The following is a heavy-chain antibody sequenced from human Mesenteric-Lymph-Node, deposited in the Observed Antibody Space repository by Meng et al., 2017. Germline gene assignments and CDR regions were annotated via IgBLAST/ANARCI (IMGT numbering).Heavy chain of an antibody. D-gene: IGHD6-6*01. CDR1: GFTVSSNY. V-gene: IGHV3-66*02. J-gene: IGHJ4*02. Sequence: EVHVGSSGVGLVQPWGYLRLSFAASGFTVSSNYMSWVRQAPGKGLEWVSVIYSGGSTYYADSVKGRFTISRDNSKNTLYLQMNSLRAEDTAVYYCAREYSNTDYWGQGTLVTVSS. CDR2: IYSGGST. CDR3: AREYSNTDY.